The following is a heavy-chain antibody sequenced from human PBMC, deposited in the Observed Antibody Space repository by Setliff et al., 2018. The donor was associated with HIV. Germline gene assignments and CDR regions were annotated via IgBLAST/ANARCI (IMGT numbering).Heavy chain of an antibody. CDR3: VRGGDFWSGYYFFDY. CDR1: GYTFTSFG. Sequence: ASVKVSCKASGYTFTSFGITWVRQAPGQGLEWMGWIRVDNGNTIYAENLQGRVTMTTDTSTSTAYMDLKSLRSDDTAVYYCVRGGDFWSGYYFFDYWGQGTLVTVSS. CDR2: IRVDNGNT. V-gene: IGHV1-18*01. D-gene: IGHD3-3*01. J-gene: IGHJ4*02.